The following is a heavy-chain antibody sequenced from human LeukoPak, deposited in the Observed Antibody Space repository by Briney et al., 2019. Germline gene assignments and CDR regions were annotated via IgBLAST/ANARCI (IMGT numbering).Heavy chain of an antibody. D-gene: IGHD4-23*01. CDR3: AKEMTTVVTVGAAFDI. Sequence: PGGSLRLSCAASGFTFSSYAMSWVRQAPGKGLEWVSAISGSGGSTYYADSVKGQFTISSDNSKYTLYLQMNSLRAEDTAVYYCAKEMTTVVTVGAAFDIWGQGTMVTVSS. CDR2: ISGSGGST. V-gene: IGHV3-23*01. CDR1: GFTFSSYA. J-gene: IGHJ3*02.